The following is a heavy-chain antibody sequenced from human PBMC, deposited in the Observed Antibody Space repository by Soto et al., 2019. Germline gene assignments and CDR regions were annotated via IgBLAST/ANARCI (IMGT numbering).Heavy chain of an antibody. CDR3: AKETLRIAVAGTPLFDY. D-gene: IGHD6-19*01. J-gene: IGHJ4*02. CDR2: ISYDGSNK. V-gene: IGHV3-30*18. Sequence: GGSLRLSCAASGFTFSSYGMHWVRQAPGKGLEWVAVISYDGSNKYYADSVKGRFTISRDNSKNTLYLQMNSLRAEDTAVYYCAKETLRIAVAGTPLFDYWGQGTLVTVSS. CDR1: GFTFSSYG.